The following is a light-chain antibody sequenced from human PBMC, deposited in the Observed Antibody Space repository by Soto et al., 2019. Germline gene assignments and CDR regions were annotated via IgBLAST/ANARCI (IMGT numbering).Light chain of an antibody. V-gene: IGKV3-20*01. J-gene: IGKJ5*01. CDR2: GAS. CDR1: QSISSSY. Sequence: EIVLTQSPGTLSLSPGVRATLSCRASQSISSSYLTWYHQKPGQAPRLLIYGASSRATGIPDRFSGTGSGTDFTLTISRLEPEDFAVFYCQHYDSLPITFGKGTRLEIK. CDR3: QHYDSLPIT.